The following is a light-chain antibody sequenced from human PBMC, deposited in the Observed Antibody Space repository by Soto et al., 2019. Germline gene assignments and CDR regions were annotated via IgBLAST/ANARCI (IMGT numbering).Light chain of an antibody. Sequence: QSELTQPPSVSGAPGERVPLSCTGSRSNIGAGYEVHWYQQIPGTAPKVLIYSNTHRPSGVPDRFSGSKSGTSASLAITDLQAEDEADYYCQSYDNSLSGFYVFGTGTKVTVL. V-gene: IGLV1-40*01. CDR2: SNT. J-gene: IGLJ1*01. CDR1: RSNIGAGYE. CDR3: QSYDNSLSGFYV.